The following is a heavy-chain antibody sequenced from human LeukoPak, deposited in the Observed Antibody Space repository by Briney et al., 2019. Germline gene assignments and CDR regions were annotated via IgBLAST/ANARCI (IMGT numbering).Heavy chain of an antibody. V-gene: IGHV3-49*04. D-gene: IGHD2-21*01. Sequence: GGSLRLSCTASGFTFGDYAMSWVRQAPGKGLEWVGFIRGKTYDGTTEYAASVKGRFTISRDNAKNSLYLQMNSLRAEDTAVYYCARDELQFDYWGQGTLVTVSS. CDR1: GFTFGDYA. CDR2: IRGKTYDGTT. CDR3: ARDELQFDY. J-gene: IGHJ4*02.